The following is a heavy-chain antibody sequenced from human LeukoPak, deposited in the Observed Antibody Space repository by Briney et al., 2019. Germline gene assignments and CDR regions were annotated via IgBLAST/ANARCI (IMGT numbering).Heavy chain of an antibody. CDR3: ARGFRDSSGRKPDY. CDR2: MNPNSGNT. V-gene: IGHV1-8*01. Sequence: ASVKVSCKASGYTFTSYDINWMRQATGQGLEWMGWMNPNSGNTGYAQKFQDRVTMTRNTSINTAYMELGSLRSEDMAVYYCARGFRDSSGRKPDYWGQGTLVTVSS. J-gene: IGHJ4*02. CDR1: GYTFTSYD. D-gene: IGHD3-22*01.